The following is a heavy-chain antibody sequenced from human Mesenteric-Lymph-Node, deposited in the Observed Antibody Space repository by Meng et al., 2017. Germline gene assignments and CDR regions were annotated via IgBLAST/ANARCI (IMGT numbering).Heavy chain of an antibody. Sequence: ASVNVSCKASGYTFIDYSIQWVRQAPGQGLEWVAWINPNSGSPNYAQKFQGRTTVTRDPSIKIAYLQLDSLTSYGTALYYRARGRIGDNLVHIDFWGQGTLVTVSS. CDR1: GYTFIDYS. D-gene: IGHD6-6*01. J-gene: IGHJ4*02. V-gene: IGHV1-2*02. CDR2: INPNSGSP. CDR3: ARGRIGDNLVHIDF.